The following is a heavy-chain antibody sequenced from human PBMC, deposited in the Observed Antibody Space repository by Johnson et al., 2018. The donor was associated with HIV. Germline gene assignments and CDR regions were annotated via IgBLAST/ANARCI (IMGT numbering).Heavy chain of an antibody. Sequence: QLVESGGGVVQPGGSLRLSCAASGFTFSSYSMQWVRQAPGKGLEWVAFIRYDGNNEDYADSVKGRFTISRDNSKNTLYVQMNSLRPEDTAVYYCASVVVVVDVHDAFDMWGQGTMVTVSS. V-gene: IGHV3-30*02. D-gene: IGHD2-15*01. CDR3: ASVVVVVDVHDAFDM. J-gene: IGHJ3*02. CDR1: GFTFSSYS. CDR2: IRYDGNNE.